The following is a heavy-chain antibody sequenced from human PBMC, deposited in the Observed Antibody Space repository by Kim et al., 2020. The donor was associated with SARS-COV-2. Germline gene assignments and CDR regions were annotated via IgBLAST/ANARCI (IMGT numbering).Heavy chain of an antibody. J-gene: IGHJ3*02. Sequence: PPLKSRVTRSVDTSKNQFSLKLSSVTAADTAVYYCAREVEWERTGRAFDIWGQGTMVTVSS. V-gene: IGHV4-39*07. D-gene: IGHD1-26*01. CDR3: AREVEWERTGRAFDI.